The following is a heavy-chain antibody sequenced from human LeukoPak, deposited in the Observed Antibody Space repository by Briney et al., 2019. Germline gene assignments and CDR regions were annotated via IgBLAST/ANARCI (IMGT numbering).Heavy chain of an antibody. Sequence: GASAKVSCKASGGTFSSYAISWVRQAPGQGLEWMGGIIPIFGTANYAQKFQGRVTITADKSTRTAYMELSSLRSEDTAVYYCARGPVWSGYYTFGYFDYWGQGTLVTVSS. D-gene: IGHD3-3*01. V-gene: IGHV1-69*06. CDR2: IIPIFGTA. J-gene: IGHJ4*02. CDR3: ARGPVWSGYYTFGYFDY. CDR1: GGTFSSYA.